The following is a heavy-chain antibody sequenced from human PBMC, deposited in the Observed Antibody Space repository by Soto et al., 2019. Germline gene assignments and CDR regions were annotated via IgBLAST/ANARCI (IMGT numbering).Heavy chain of an antibody. CDR1: RGIFSSYT. J-gene: IGHJ6*02. V-gene: IGHV1-69*01. D-gene: IGHD5-18*01. CDR3: ARVSNTGKVNTLYYAMDV. Sequence: QVQLLQSGAEVKEPGSSVKFSCRASRGIFSSYTINWVRQAPGRGLEWLGWIIPIFGSTSYVEKLQGRVTITADESTSTVYMELSSLRSDDTAVYYCARVSNTGKVNTLYYAMDVWGQGTTVTASS. CDR2: IIPIFGST.